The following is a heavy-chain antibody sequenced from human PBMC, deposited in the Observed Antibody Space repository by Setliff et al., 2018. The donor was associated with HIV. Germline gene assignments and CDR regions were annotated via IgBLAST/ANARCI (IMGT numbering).Heavy chain of an antibody. J-gene: IGHJ6*03. CDR3: ARGRDGELFTKEGNYYYYIDV. D-gene: IGHD3-10*01. Sequence: PSETLSLTCTVSGGSISGSYWNWFRRPAGQGLEWIGRIYGTGSTFYNPSFKSRATFAVDTSKNQFSLKLTSVTAADTAMYYCARGRDGELFTKEGNYYYYIDVWGKGTTVTVSS. CDR1: GGSISGSY. V-gene: IGHV4-4*07. CDR2: IYGTGST.